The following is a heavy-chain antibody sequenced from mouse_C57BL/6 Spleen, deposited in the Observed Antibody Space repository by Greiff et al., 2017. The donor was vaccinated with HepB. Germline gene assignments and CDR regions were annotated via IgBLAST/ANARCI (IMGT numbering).Heavy chain of an antibody. CDR1: GYTFTNYW. V-gene: IGHV1-63*01. CDR2: IYPGGGYT. J-gene: IGHJ1*03. CDR3: ARSLYDYDGDWYFDV. D-gene: IGHD2-4*01. Sequence: QVQLQQSGAELVRPGTSVKMSCKASGYTFTNYWIGWAKQRPGHGLEWIGDIYPGGGYTNYNEKFKGKATLTADKSSSTAYMQFSSLTSEDSAIYYCARSLYDYDGDWYFDVWGTGTTVTVSS.